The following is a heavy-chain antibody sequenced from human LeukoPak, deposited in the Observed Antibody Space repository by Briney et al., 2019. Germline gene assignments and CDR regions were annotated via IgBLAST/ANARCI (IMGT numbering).Heavy chain of an antibody. Sequence: PGGSLRLSCAASGFTFSSYAMSWVRQAPGKGLEWVSAISGSGGSTYYADSVKGRFTISRDNSKNTLCLQMNSLRAEDTAVYYCAKGGSTVTTTRFYYYYGMDVWGQGTTVTVSS. V-gene: IGHV3-23*01. J-gene: IGHJ6*02. CDR1: GFTFSSYA. CDR3: AKGGSTVTTTRFYYYYGMDV. D-gene: IGHD4-17*01. CDR2: ISGSGGST.